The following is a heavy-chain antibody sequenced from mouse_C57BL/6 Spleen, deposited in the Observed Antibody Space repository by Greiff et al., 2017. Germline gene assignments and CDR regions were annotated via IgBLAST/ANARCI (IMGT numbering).Heavy chain of an antibody. CDR3: GRGVTTVVAAYYFDY. CDR1: GYTFTSYW. D-gene: IGHD1-1*01. V-gene: IGHV1-72*01. CDR2: IDPNSGGT. Sequence: QVQLQQPGAELVKPGASVKLSCKASGYTFTSYWMHWVKQRPGRGLEWIGRIDPNSGGTKYNEKFKSKATLTVDKPSSTAYMQLSSLTSEDSAVYDCGRGVTTVVAAYYFDYWGQGTTLTVSS. J-gene: IGHJ2*01.